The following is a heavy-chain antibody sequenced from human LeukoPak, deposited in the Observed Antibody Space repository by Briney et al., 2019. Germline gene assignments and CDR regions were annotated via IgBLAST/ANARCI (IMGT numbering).Heavy chain of an antibody. CDR3: ARHFLAVAGNYYYYYMDV. J-gene: IGHJ6*03. CDR2: INHSGST. CDR1: GGSFSGYY. D-gene: IGHD6-19*01. Sequence: SETLSLTCAVYGGSFSGYYWGWIRQPPGKGLEWIGEINHSGSTNYNPSLKSRVTISVDTSKNQFSLKLSSVTAADTAVYYCARHFLAVAGNYYYYYMDVWGKGTTVTISS. V-gene: IGHV4-34*01.